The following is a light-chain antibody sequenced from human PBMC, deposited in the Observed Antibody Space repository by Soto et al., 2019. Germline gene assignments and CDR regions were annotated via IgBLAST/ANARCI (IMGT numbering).Light chain of an antibody. CDR1: QSISTY. J-gene: IGKJ4*01. V-gene: IGKV3-11*01. CDR2: DAS. CDR3: QQRSNWPLLT. Sequence: EIALTQSPATLSLSPGERATLSCRASQSISTYLAWYQQKPGQAPRLLIYDASSRATGIPARFSGSGSGTDFTLTISSLEPEDFAVYYCQQRSNWPLLTFGGGTKVDIK.